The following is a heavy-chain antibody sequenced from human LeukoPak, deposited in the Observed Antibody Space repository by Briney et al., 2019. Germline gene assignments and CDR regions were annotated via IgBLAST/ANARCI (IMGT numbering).Heavy chain of an antibody. D-gene: IGHD6-19*01. CDR2: ISSSSSYI. CDR3: ARDSYSSGWYEKNYYYYGMDV. J-gene: IGHJ6*04. V-gene: IGHV3-21*01. Sequence: PGGSLRLSCAASGFTFSSYSMNWVRQAPGKGLEWVSSISSSSSYIYYADSVKGRFTISRDNAKNSLYLQMNSLRAEDTAVYYCARDSYSSGWYEKNYYYYGMDVWGKGTTVTVSS. CDR1: GFTFSSYS.